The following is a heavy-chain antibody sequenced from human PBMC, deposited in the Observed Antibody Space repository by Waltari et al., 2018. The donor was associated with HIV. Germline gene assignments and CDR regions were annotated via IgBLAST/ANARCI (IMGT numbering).Heavy chain of an antibody. V-gene: IGHV1-3*01. CDR1: GYTFTSYA. CDR2: INAGNGNT. D-gene: IGHD2-2*01. Sequence: QVQLVQSGAEVKKPRASVKVSCKASGYTFTSYAMHWVRQAPGQRLEWMGWINAGNGNTKYSQKFQGRVTITRDTSASTAYMELSSLRSEDTAVYYCARDRGYQPFNWFDPWGQGTLVTVSS. CDR3: ARDRGYQPFNWFDP. J-gene: IGHJ5*02.